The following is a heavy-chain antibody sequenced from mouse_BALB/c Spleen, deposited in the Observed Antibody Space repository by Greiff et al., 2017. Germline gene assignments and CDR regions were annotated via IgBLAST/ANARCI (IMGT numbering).Heavy chain of an antibody. CDR2: IDPANGNT. V-gene: IGHV14-3*02. D-gene: IGHD1-1*01. J-gene: IGHJ1*01. CDR3: ARADYYGSSYWYFDV. Sequence: VHVKQSGAELVKPGASVKLSCTASGFNFKDSYMHWVKQRPEQGLEWIGRIDPANGNTKYDPKFQGKATITADTSSNTAYLQLSSLTSEDTAVYYGARADYYGSSYWYFDVWGAGTTVTVSS. CDR1: GFNFKDSY.